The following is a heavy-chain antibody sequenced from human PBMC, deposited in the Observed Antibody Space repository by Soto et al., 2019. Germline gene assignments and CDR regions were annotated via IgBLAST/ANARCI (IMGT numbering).Heavy chain of an antibody. J-gene: IGHJ4*02. D-gene: IGHD4-4*01. CDR1: GYTFTSYG. Sequence: ASVKVSCKASGYTFTSYGISWVRQAPGQGLEWMGWISAYNGNTNYAQKLQGRVTMTTDTSTSTAYMELRSLRFDDTAVYYCARHDYSNYQFDYWGQGTLVTVSS. CDR3: ARHDYSNYQFDY. V-gene: IGHV1-18*01. CDR2: ISAYNGNT.